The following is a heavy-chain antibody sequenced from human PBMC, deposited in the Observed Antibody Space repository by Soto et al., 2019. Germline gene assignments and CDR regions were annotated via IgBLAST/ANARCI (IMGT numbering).Heavy chain of an antibody. V-gene: IGHV6-1*01. J-gene: IGHJ3*02. Sequence: SQTLSLTCAISGDSVSSNSAAWNWIRQSPSRGLEWLGRTYYRSKWYNDYAVSVKSRITINPDTSKNQFSLQLNSVTPEDTAVYYCARDENYYDSSGYYLDDAFDIWGQGTKVTVSS. CDR1: GDSVSSNSAA. CDR2: TYYRSKWYN. CDR3: ARDENYYDSSGYYLDDAFDI. D-gene: IGHD3-22*01.